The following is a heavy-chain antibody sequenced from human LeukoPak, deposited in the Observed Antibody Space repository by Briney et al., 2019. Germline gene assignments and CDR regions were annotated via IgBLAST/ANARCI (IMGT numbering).Heavy chain of an antibody. V-gene: IGHV4-38-2*02. CDR3: ASHLAMVGTDY. J-gene: IGHJ4*02. CDR1: AYSISSGYY. D-gene: IGHD5-18*01. CDR2: IYNSGST. Sequence: SETLSLTCTVSAYSISSGYYWGWIRQPPGKGLEWIGNIYNSGSTYYAPSLKSRVTISVDTSKNQFSLKLSSVTAADTAVYYCASHLAMVGTDYWGQGTLVTVSS.